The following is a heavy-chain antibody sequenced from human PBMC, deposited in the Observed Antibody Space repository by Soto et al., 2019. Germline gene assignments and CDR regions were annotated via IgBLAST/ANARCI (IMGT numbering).Heavy chain of an antibody. CDR3: AKGEGYKWNYEFDP. D-gene: IGHD1-7*01. Sequence: GGSLRLSCAASVFTFSYYYMIWIRQAPGKGLEWVSYISDSSSNTNYGDSVKGRFTISRDNAKNLLYLQMNSLRAEDTAVYYCAKGEGYKWNYEFDPWGQGTLVTVSS. V-gene: IGHV3-11*06. CDR2: ISDSSSNT. CDR1: VFTFSYYY. J-gene: IGHJ5*02.